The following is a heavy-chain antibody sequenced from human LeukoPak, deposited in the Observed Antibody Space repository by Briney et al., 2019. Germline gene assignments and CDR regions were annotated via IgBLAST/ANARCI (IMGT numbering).Heavy chain of an antibody. CDR3: ARHRTSGSHAADY. CDR1: GFTFDDYA. D-gene: IGHD3-10*01. V-gene: IGHV3-9*01. Sequence: GRSLRLSCAASGFTFDDYAMHWVRQAPGQGLEWVSGISWNGGSITYAASVKGRFTISRDNAKNSLYLQMNSLRAEDTALYYCARHRTSGSHAADYRGQGTLVTVSS. J-gene: IGHJ4*02. CDR2: ISWNGGSI.